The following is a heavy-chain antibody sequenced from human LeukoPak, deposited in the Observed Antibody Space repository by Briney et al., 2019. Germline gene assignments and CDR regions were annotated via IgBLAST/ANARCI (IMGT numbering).Heavy chain of an antibody. V-gene: IGHV3-33*01. J-gene: IGHJ6*02. CDR2: IWYDGSNK. CDR1: GFTFSSYG. CDR3: ARGGATYYDYVWGSFGYGMDV. Sequence: PGRSLRLSCAASGFTFSSYGMHWVRQAPGKGLEWVAVIWYDGSNKYYADSVKGRFTTSRDNSKNTLYLQMNSLRAEDTAVYYCARGGATYYDYVWGSFGYGMDVWGQGTTVTVSS. D-gene: IGHD3-16*01.